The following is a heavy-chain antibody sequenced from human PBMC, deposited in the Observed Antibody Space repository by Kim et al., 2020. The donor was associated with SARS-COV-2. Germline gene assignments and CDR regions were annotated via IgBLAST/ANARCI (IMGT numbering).Heavy chain of an antibody. CDR3: AKGVTTLYYFDY. V-gene: IGHV3-23*01. J-gene: IGHJ4*02. CDR2: ISGSGGST. Sequence: GGSLRLSCAASGFTFSSYAMSWVRQAPGKGLEWVSAISGSGGSTYYADSVKGRFTISRDNSKNTLFVQMNSLRAEDTAVYYCAKGVTTLYYFDYWGQGTLVTVSS. CDR1: GFTFSSYA. D-gene: IGHD1-1*01.